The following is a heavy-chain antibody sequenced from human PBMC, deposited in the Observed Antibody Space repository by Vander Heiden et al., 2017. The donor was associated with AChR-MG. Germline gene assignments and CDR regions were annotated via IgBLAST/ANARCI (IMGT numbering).Heavy chain of an antibody. Sequence: QVQLQQWGAGLLKPSETLSLTRAVYGRSFSGYYWSWIRQTQGKGLEWIGEINQSGSTNYNPSLKSRVTISVDTSKNQFSLKLSSVTAADTAVYYCARFPIAVAGGAWFDPWGQGTLVTVSS. CDR1: GRSFSGYY. J-gene: IGHJ5*02. D-gene: IGHD6-19*01. V-gene: IGHV4-34*01. CDR2: INQSGST. CDR3: ARFPIAVAGGAWFDP.